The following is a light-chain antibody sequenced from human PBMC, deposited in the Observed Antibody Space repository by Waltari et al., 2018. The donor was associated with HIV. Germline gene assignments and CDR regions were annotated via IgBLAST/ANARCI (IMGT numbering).Light chain of an antibody. CDR3: LTGDTGIGV. Sequence: QVVLTQSPSASASLGASVQLTCTLSSGPSNYPIAWHPQQAEKGPRYLKKVNSDGSRNKGDGIPDRGSGSSSGAERYLTIASRQAEDEADYDCLTGDTGIGVFGGGTKLTVL. V-gene: IGLV4-69*01. CDR2: VNSDGSR. J-gene: IGLJ3*02. CDR1: SGPSNYP.